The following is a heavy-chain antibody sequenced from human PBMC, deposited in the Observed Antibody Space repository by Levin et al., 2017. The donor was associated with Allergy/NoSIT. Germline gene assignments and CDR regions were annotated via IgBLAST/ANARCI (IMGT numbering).Heavy chain of an antibody. D-gene: IGHD1-26*01. J-gene: IGHJ4*02. CDR3: AGLGAGLDY. CDR1: GFTFDDYA. Sequence: AGGSLRLSCTASGFTFDDYAMHWVRQVPGRGLEWLSGITWNSDNKGYADSVKGRITISRDNAKNSLYLQMNSLTPEDTAFYYCAGLGAGLDYWGQGILVTVSS. CDR2: ITWNSDNK. V-gene: IGHV3-9*01.